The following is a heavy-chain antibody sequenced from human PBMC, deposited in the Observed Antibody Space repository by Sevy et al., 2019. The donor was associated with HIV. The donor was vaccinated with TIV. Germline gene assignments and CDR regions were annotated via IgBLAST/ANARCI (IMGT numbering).Heavy chain of an antibody. V-gene: IGHV3-30*18. CDR1: GFTFSSYG. J-gene: IGHJ4*02. Sequence: GGSLRLSCAASGFTFSSYGMHWVRQAPGKGLEWVAVISYDGSNKYYADSVKGRFTISRDNSKNTLYLQMNSLRAEDTAVYYCAKDVDTATHVFDNWGQGTLVTVSS. CDR2: ISYDGSNK. D-gene: IGHD5-18*01. CDR3: AKDVDTATHVFDN.